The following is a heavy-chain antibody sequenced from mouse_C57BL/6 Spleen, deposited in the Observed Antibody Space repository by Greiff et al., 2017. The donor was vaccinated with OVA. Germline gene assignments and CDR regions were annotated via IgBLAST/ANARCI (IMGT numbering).Heavy chain of an antibody. CDR1: GFTFSDYY. CDR2: INYDGSST. Sequence: EVQRVESEGGLVQPGSSMKLSCTASGFTFSDYYMAWVRQVPEKGLEWVANINYDGSSTYYLDSLKSRFIISRDNAKNILYLQMSSLKSEDTATYYCAREDYSNYGFAYWGQGTLVTVSA. J-gene: IGHJ3*01. D-gene: IGHD2-5*01. CDR3: AREDYSNYGFAY. V-gene: IGHV5-16*01.